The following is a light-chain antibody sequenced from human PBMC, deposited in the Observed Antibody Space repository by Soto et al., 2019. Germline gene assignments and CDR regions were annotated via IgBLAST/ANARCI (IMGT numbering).Light chain of an antibody. CDR3: QQYDSYSPLT. Sequence: DIQMTLSPSSLSASVGDRVTITCRASQSISSWLAWYQQKPGKAPKLLIYKASSLESGVPSRFSGSGSGTEFSLTISSLQPDDFATYYCQQYDSYSPLTFGGGTEVEIK. V-gene: IGKV1-5*03. CDR1: QSISSW. J-gene: IGKJ4*01. CDR2: KAS.